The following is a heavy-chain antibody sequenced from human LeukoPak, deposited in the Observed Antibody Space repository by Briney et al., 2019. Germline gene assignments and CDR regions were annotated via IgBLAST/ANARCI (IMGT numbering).Heavy chain of an antibody. Sequence: GGSLRLSCAASGFTVSSNYMSWVRQAPGKGLEWVSIIYSGGRIYYADFVKGRFTISRDNSMNTLYLQMNSLRAEDTAVYYCARDGEDHYYENWGQGTLVTVSS. CDR1: GFTVSSNY. CDR3: ARDGEDHYYEN. CDR2: IYSGGRI. V-gene: IGHV3-66*02. J-gene: IGHJ4*02. D-gene: IGHD3-3*01.